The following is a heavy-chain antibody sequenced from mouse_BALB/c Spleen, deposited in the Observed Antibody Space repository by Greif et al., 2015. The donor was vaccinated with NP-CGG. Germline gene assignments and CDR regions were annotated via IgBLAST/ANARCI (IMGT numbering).Heavy chain of an antibody. Sequence: VQLQQPGAELVKPGASVKLSCTASGFNIKDTYMHWVKQRPEQGLEWIGRIDPANGNTKYDPKFQGKATITADTSSNTAYLQLSSLTSEDTAVYYCARRDYDYDGFAYWSQGTLVTASA. V-gene: IGHV14-3*02. CDR3: ARRDYDYDGFAY. CDR1: GFNIKDTY. D-gene: IGHD2-4*01. J-gene: IGHJ3*01. CDR2: IDPANGNT.